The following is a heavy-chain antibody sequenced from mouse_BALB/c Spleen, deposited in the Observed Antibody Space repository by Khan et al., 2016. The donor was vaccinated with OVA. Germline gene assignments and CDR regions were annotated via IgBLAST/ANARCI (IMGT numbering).Heavy chain of an antibody. V-gene: IGHV3-2*02. Sequence: VQLKESGPGLVKPSQSLSLTCTVTGYSITSDYAWNWIRQFPGNRLEWMGYINYSGSTSKKPSLKSRMSISRDKSKNQIFLQLNSVTTEDTATYYCVRGRSYWGQGTLVTVSA. CDR3: VRGRSY. CDR1: GYSITSDYA. CDR2: INYSGST. J-gene: IGHJ3*01.